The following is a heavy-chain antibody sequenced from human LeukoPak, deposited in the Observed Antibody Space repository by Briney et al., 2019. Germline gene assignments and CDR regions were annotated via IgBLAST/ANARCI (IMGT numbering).Heavy chain of an antibody. J-gene: IGHJ5*02. V-gene: IGHV1-2*02. CDR3: ARTKNLYPGGFDP. Sequence: ASVKVSCKASGYTFTRYYIHWVRQAPGQGLEWMGWITPHNGGTNYAHKFQGGVTMTRDTSISTAYMELSRLRSDDTAVYYCARTKNLYPGGFDPWGQGTLVTVSS. CDR2: ITPHNGGT. D-gene: IGHD1-14*01. CDR1: GYTFTRYY.